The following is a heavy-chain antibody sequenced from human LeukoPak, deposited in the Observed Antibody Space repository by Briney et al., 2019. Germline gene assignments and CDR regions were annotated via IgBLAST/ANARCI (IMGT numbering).Heavy chain of an antibody. V-gene: IGHV4-34*01. J-gene: IGHJ5*02. CDR1: GGSFSGYY. Sequence: PSETLSLTCAVYGGSFSGYYWSWIRQPPGKGLEWIGEINHSGSTNYNPSLKSRVTISVDTSKNQFSLKLSSVTAADTAVYSSARGGRRINWFDPWGQGTLVTVSS. D-gene: IGHD6-25*01. CDR3: ARGGRRINWFDP. CDR2: INHSGST.